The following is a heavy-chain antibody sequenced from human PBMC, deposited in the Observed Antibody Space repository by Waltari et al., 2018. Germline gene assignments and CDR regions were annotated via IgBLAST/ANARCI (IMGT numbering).Heavy chain of an antibody. Sequence: QLQLQESGPGLVKPSETLSLTCTVSGGSISSSSYYWGWIRQPPGKGLEWIGSIYYSGSTYYNPSLKSRVTISVDTSKNQFSLKLSSVTAADTAVYYCARQRTQDIVVVVARRRGYFDYWGQGTLVTVSS. CDR3: ARQRTQDIVVVVARRRGYFDY. CDR1: GGSISSSSYY. V-gene: IGHV4-39*07. J-gene: IGHJ4*02. CDR2: IYYSGST. D-gene: IGHD2-15*01.